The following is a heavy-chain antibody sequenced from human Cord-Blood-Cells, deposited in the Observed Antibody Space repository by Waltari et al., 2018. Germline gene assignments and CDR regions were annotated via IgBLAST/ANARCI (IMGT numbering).Heavy chain of an antibody. CDR2: IYYSGST. CDR1: GGSISSSSYY. V-gene: IGHV4-39*01. CDR3: ARRYSSSSGFDP. Sequence: QLQLQESGPGLVKPSETLSLTCTVSGGSISSSSYYWGWIRQPPGKGLEWIGSIYYSGSTYCNPSLKSRVTISVDTSKNQFSLKLSSVTAADTAVYYCARRYSSSSGFDPWGQGTLVTVSS. D-gene: IGHD6-13*01. J-gene: IGHJ5*02.